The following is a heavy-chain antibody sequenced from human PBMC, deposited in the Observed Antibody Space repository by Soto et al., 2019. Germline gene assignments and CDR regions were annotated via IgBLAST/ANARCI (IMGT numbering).Heavy chain of an antibody. V-gene: IGHV3-30*18. CDR2: ISYDGSNK. D-gene: IGHD5-18*01. J-gene: IGHJ4*02. CDR1: GFTFSSYG. Sequence: QVQLVESGGGVGQPGRSLRLSCAASGFTFSSYGMHWVRQAPGKGLEWVAVISYDGSNKYYADAVKGRFTISRDNSKNTLYLQMNSLRAEDTAVYYCAKGSTAMPYFDYWGQGTLVTVSS. CDR3: AKGSTAMPYFDY.